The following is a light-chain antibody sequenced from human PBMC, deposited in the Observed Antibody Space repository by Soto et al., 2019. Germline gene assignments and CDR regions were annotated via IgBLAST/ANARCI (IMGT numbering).Light chain of an antibody. CDR3: QQYNDWPPVT. V-gene: IGKV3-20*01. CDR1: QSVSSSY. CDR2: GAS. J-gene: IGKJ4*01. Sequence: EIVLTPSPGTLSLSPGERATLSCRASQSVSSSYLAWFQQKPGQAPRLLIQGASSRATGIPDRFSGSGSGTDFTLTISSLQSEDFAVYYCQQYNDWPPVTFGGGTKVEIK.